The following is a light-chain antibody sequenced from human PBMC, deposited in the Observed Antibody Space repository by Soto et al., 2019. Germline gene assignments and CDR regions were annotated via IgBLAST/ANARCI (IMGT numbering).Light chain of an antibody. CDR1: QRVSSY. V-gene: IGKV3-11*01. Sequence: EIVLTQSPATLSLSPGERATLSCRASQRVSSYLAWYQQKPGQAPRLLIYDASNRATGIPARFSGSGSGTDFTLTISRLEPEDFAVYYCQQRRNWPPTFGGGTKVEIK. CDR2: DAS. J-gene: IGKJ4*01. CDR3: QQRRNWPPT.